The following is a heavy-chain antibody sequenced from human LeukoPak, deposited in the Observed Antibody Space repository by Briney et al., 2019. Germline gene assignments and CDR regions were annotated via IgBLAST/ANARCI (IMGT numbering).Heavy chain of an antibody. V-gene: IGHV4-59*08. CDR2: IYYSGST. CDR1: GGSISSYY. Sequence: SSETLSLTCTVSGGSISSYYWSWIRQPPGKGLERIGYIYYSGSTNYNPSLKSRVTISVDTSKNQFSLKLSSVTAADTAVYYCARHADTRNYYDSSGQAEYFQHWGQGTLVTVSS. CDR3: ARHADTRNYYDSSGQAEYFQH. J-gene: IGHJ1*01. D-gene: IGHD3-22*01.